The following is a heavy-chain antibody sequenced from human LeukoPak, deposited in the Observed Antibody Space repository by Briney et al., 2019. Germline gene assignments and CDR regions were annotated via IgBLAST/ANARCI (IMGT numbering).Heavy chain of an antibody. V-gene: IGHV3-23*01. CDR3: ARDLMGWDLHYFDY. J-gene: IGHJ4*02. CDR2: ISDSGNT. CDR1: GFTLSSYA. D-gene: IGHD1-26*01. Sequence: GGSLRLSCAASGFTLSSYAMSWVRQAPGKGLEWVSAISDSGNTYHADSVKGRFTISRDSSKNTLFLQMNRLRPEDAAVYYCARDLMGWDLHYFDYWGQGTLVTVSS.